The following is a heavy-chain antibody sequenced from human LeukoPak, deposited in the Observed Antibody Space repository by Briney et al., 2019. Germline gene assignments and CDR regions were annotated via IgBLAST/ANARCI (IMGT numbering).Heavy chain of an antibody. J-gene: IGHJ4*02. CDR3: TKLAVASADS. V-gene: IGHV3-48*03. D-gene: IGHD6-19*01. CDR1: GFSFSSYE. CDR2: ISPSGSTK. Sequence: PGGSLRPSCAASGFSFSSYEMNWVRQAPGKGLEWVSNISPSGSTKYYADSVKGRFTISRDNAKNSLYLQMNNLRAGDTGVYYCTKLAVASADSWGQGTLVTVSS.